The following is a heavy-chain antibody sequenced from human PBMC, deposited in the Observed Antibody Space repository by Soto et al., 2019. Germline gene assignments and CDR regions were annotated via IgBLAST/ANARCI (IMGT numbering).Heavy chain of an antibody. J-gene: IGHJ6*02. V-gene: IGHV4-4*07. D-gene: IGHD2-15*01. CDR2: IYISGST. CDR3: VRDCSGGGCYSDYGMDV. CDR1: GDSVSSYY. Sequence: PSGTLSLTCTVSGDSVSSYYWSWIRQPAGRGLEWIGRIYISGSTDYNPSLKGRVSMSVDRSKNQFSLKLTSVTAADTAVYYCVRDCSGGGCYSDYGMDVWGQGTTVTVSS.